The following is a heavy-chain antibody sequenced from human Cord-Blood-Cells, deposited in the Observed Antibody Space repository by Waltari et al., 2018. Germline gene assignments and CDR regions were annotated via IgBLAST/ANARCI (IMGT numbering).Heavy chain of an antibody. J-gene: IGHJ3*02. Sequence: QVQLVESGGGVVQPGRSLRLSCAASGFTFSSYAMHWVRQAPGKGLEWVAVISYDGSNEYYADSVKGRFTISRDNSKNTLYLQMNSLRAEDTAVYYCARGIAAAPNDAFDIWGQGTMVTVSS. CDR3: ARGIAAAPNDAFDI. V-gene: IGHV3-30-3*01. D-gene: IGHD6-13*01. CDR2: ISYDGSNE. CDR1: GFTFSSYA.